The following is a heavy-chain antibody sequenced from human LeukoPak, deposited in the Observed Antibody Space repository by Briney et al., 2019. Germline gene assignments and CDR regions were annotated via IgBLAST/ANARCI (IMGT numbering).Heavy chain of an antibody. CDR2: IYYSGST. D-gene: IGHD2-15*01. CDR3: AREVRSSGYCSGGSCSVGAFDI. J-gene: IGHJ3*02. CDR1: GGSISSYY. Sequence: SETLSLTCTVSGGSISSYYWSWIRQPPGKGLEWIGYIYYSGSTNYNPSLKSRVTISVDTSKNQFSLKLSSVTAADTAVYYCAREVRSSGYCSGGSCSVGAFDIWGQGTMVTVSS. V-gene: IGHV4-59*01.